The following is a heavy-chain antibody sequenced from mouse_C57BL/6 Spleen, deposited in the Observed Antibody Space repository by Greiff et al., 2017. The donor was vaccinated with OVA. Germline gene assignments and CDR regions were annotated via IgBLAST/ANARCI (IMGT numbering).Heavy chain of an antibody. D-gene: IGHD1-1*01. V-gene: IGHV14-1*01. J-gene: IGHJ2*01. CDR2: IDPEGGDT. Sequence: EVQLQQSGAELVRPGASVKLSCTASGFNIKDYYMHWVKQRPEQGLEWIGRIDPEGGDTEYAPKFQGKATMTADTSSNTAYLQLSSLKYEDTAVYYCTTATVVARFDYWGQGTTLTVSS. CDR3: TTATVVARFDY. CDR1: GFNIKDYY.